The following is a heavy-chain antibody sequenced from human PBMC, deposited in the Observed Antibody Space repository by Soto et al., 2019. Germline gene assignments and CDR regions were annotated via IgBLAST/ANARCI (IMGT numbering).Heavy chain of an antibody. D-gene: IGHD3-22*01. J-gene: IGHJ4*02. Sequence: SLRLSCAASGFTFDDYAMHWVRQAPGKGLEWVSGISWNSGSIGYADSVKGRFTISRDNAKNSLYLQMNSLRAEDTALYYCAKDISENYYDSSGSTLVYWGQGTLVTGLL. V-gene: IGHV3-9*01. CDR1: GFTFDDYA. CDR3: AKDISENYYDSSGSTLVY. CDR2: ISWNSGSI.